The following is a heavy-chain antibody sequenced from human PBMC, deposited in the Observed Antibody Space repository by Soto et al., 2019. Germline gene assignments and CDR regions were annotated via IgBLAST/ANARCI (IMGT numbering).Heavy chain of an antibody. CDR2: IYYSGST. Sequence: SETLYLTCTVSGGSISSSSYYGGWIRQPPGKGLEWIGSIYYSGSTYYNPSLKSRVTISVDTSKNQFSLKLSSVTAADTAVYYCARHDYGGSDWFDPWGQGTLVTVSS. CDR3: ARHDYGGSDWFDP. J-gene: IGHJ5*02. CDR1: GGSISSSSYY. D-gene: IGHD4-17*01. V-gene: IGHV4-39*01.